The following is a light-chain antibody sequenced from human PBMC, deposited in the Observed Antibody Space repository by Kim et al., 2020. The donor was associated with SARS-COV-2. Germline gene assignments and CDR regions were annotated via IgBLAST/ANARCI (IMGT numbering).Light chain of an antibody. CDR1: RIVSSSY. V-gene: IGKV3-20*01. J-gene: IGKJ2*01. CDR2: DAS. CDR3: QQYGSAPRT. Sequence: EIVLTQSPGTLSLSPGERATLSCRASRIVSSSYLAWYQQKPGQAPRLLIYDASSRATGIPDRFSGSGSGTDFTLTISRLEPEDFAVYYCQQYGSAPRTFGQGTKLEI.